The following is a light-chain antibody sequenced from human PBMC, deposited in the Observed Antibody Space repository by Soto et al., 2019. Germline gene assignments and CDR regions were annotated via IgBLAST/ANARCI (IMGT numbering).Light chain of an antibody. CDR1: QSVRSNY. CDR3: QQYGSSPNT. V-gene: IGKV3-20*01. J-gene: IGKJ2*01. CDR2: GAS. Sequence: EIVLTQSPGTLSLSPGERATLSCRASQSVRSNYIAWYQQIPGQAPRLLIYGASSRAAGIPERFSGSGSGTDFTLTISRVEPEDFAVYYCQQYGSSPNTFGQGTKLEIK.